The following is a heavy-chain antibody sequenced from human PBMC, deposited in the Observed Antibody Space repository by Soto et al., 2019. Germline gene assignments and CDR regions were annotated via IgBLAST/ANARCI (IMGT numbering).Heavy chain of an antibody. CDR1: GFTFSTYA. Sequence: EVQLLESGGGLVQPGGSLELSCVASGFTFSTYAMNWVRQAPGKGLEWVSVIIGSGDNTYYADSVWGRLNISRDNSKSTLYLQMNDLRAEDTAVYFCSIQAEGWLAHFDYWGQGAQVTVSS. V-gene: IGHV3-23*01. J-gene: IGHJ4*02. CDR2: IIGSGDNT. CDR3: SIQAEGWLAHFDY. D-gene: IGHD6-19*01.